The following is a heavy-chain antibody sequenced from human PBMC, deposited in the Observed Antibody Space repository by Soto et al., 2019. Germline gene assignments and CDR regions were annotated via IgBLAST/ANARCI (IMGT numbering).Heavy chain of an antibody. V-gene: IGHV3-30-3*01. CDR3: AREACGGDCYPYNWFDP. CDR2: ISYDGSNK. J-gene: IGHJ5*02. CDR1: GFTFSSYA. Sequence: GGSLRLSCAASGFTFSSYAMHWVRQAPGKGLEWVAVISYDGSNKYYADSVKGRFTISRDNSKNTLYLQMNSLRAEDTAVYYCAREACGGDCYPYNWFDPWGQGTLVTVSS. D-gene: IGHD2-21*02.